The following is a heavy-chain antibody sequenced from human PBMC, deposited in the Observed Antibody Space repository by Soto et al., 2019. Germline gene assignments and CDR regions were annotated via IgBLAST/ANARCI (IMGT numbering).Heavy chain of an antibody. Sequence: ASVKVSCKASGGTFSSYAISWVRQAPGQGLEWMGGIIPIFGTANYAQKFQGRVTITADESTSTAYMELSSLRSEATAVYYCARGAGTYDAFEIWGQRTMVTASS. V-gene: IGHV1-69*13. J-gene: IGHJ3*02. CDR3: ARGAGTYDAFEI. CDR2: IIPIFGTA. D-gene: IGHD1-1*01. CDR1: GGTFSSYA.